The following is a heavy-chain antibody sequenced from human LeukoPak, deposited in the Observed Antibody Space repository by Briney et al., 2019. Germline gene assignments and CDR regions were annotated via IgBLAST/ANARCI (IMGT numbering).Heavy chain of an antibody. Sequence: GGSLRLSCAASGFSFSNNAMTWVRQAPGKGLEWVSVISGSGGSTYYAESVRGRFTISRDNSKNTLYLQMNSLRAEDTAVYYCAKGSRSGGSYYFDYWGQGTLVTVSS. CDR1: GFSFSNNA. V-gene: IGHV3-23*01. J-gene: IGHJ4*02. D-gene: IGHD2-15*01. CDR3: AKGSRSGGSYYFDY. CDR2: ISGSGGST.